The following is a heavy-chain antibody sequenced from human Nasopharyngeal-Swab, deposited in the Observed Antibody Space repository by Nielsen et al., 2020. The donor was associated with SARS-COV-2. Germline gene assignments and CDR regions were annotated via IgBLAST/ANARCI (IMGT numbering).Heavy chain of an antibody. D-gene: IGHD3-3*01. CDR3: ARDGLDYDFWSAYFMDV. CDR2: ISGNGGTT. V-gene: IGHV3-23*01. Sequence: VRQAPGKGLEWVSVISGNGGTTYYADSVKGRLTISRDNSQNTLFLQMNSPRAEDTAVYYCARDGLDYDFWSAYFMDVWGRGTTVTVSS. J-gene: IGHJ6*02.